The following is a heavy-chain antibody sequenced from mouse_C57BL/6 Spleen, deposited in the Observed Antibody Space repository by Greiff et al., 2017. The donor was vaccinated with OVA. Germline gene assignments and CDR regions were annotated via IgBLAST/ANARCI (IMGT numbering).Heavy chain of an antibody. J-gene: IGHJ4*01. D-gene: IGHD1-1*01. CDR2: IYPRSGNT. CDR3: ASHSYYGSSYNYAMDY. CDR1: GYTFTSYG. Sequence: VKLMESGAELARPGASVKLSCKASGYTFTSYGISWVKQRTGQGLEWIGEIYPRSGNTYYNEKFKGKATLTADKSSSTAYMELRSLTSEDSAVYFCASHSYYGSSYNYAMDYWGQGTSVTVSS. V-gene: IGHV1-81*01.